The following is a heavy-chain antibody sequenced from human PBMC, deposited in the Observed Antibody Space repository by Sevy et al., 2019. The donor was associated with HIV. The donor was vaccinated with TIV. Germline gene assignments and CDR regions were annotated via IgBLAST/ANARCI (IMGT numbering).Heavy chain of an antibody. D-gene: IGHD3-3*01. J-gene: IGHJ3*02. CDR1: GFTFSSYG. Sequence: GGSLRLSCAASGFTFSSYGMHWVRQAPGKGLEWVAVIWYDGSNKYYADSVKGRFTISRDNSKNTLYLKMNSLRAEDTAVYYCARDTRSSLRFLEWENDAFDIWGQGTMVTVSS. V-gene: IGHV3-33*01. CDR2: IWYDGSNK. CDR3: ARDTRSSLRFLEWENDAFDI.